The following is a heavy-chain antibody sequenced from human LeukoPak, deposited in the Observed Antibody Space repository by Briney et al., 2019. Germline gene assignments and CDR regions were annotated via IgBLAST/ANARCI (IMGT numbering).Heavy chain of an antibody. CDR2: IDWNDDK. D-gene: IGHD3-22*01. CDR1: GFSLGTSGIC. CDR3: ARQCSYDSSGYSPGWFDP. Sequence: SGPALVKPTQTPKLTCTVSGFSLGTSGICVSWIRQPPGKALEWLARIDWNDDKYYTTSLKTRLTISQDTSKNQVVLTMTNMDPVDAATYYCARQCSYDSSGYSPGWFDPWGQGILVTVSS. J-gene: IGHJ5*02. V-gene: IGHV2-70*11.